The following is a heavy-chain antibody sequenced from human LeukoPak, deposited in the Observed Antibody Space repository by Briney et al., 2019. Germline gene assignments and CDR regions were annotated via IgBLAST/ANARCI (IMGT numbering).Heavy chain of an antibody. J-gene: IGHJ6*02. CDR1: GGSISSYY. V-gene: IGHV4-59*08. CDR3: ARQGNHYYYGMDV. CDR2: IFPSGST. Sequence: SETLSLTCTVSGGSISSYYWSWVRQPPGKGLERIGYIFPSGSTAYNPSLKSRVTTSVDTSKNQFSLKLSSVTAADTHVYYCARQGNHYYYGMDVWGQGTTVTVSS.